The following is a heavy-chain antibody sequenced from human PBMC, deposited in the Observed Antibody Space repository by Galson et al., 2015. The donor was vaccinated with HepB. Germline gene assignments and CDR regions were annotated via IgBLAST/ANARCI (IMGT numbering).Heavy chain of an antibody. Sequence: SLRLSCAASGFIFSGYAMTWVRQAPGKGLEWVSAIDGSGGSTFYADSVRGRFIVSRDNSKNILYLQMNSLRADDTAAYYCAKPYGWYGGGPDYWGQGALVTVSS. CDR1: GFIFSGYA. CDR3: AKPYGWYGGGPDY. V-gene: IGHV3-23*01. CDR2: IDGSGGST. D-gene: IGHD6-19*01. J-gene: IGHJ4*02.